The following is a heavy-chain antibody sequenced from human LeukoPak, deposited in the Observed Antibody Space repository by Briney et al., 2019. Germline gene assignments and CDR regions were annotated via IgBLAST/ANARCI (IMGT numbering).Heavy chain of an antibody. Sequence: SETLSLTCTVSGCSISSDYFWSWIRQPPGKGLGWIGYIYYSGSTNYNPSLKSRVTISVDTSKNQFSLKLSSVTAADTAVYYCARVYYYGSGSWYYFDYWGQGTLVTVSS. CDR1: GCSISSDYF. CDR3: ARVYYYGSGSWYYFDY. D-gene: IGHD3-10*01. V-gene: IGHV4-61*01. CDR2: IYYSGST. J-gene: IGHJ4*02.